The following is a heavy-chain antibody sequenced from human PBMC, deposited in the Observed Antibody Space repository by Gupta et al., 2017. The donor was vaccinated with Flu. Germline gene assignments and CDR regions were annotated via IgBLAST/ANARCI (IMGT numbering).Heavy chain of an antibody. CDR1: FTFSSYG. Sequence: FTFSSYGMHWVRQAPGKGLEWVAVISYDGSNKYYADSVKGRFTISRDNSKNTLYLQMNSLRAEDTAVYYCAKDSSSAFDYWGQGTLVTVSS. CDR2: ISYDGSNK. J-gene: IGHJ4*02. V-gene: IGHV3-30*18. CDR3: AKDSSSAFDY. D-gene: IGHD6-6*01.